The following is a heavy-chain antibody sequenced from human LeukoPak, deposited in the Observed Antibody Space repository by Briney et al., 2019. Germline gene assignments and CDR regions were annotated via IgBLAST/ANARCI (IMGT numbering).Heavy chain of an antibody. D-gene: IGHD3-22*01. CDR2: INRDGGQR. CDR3: ARDISPDDYFDSHKCYYDAFDI. V-gene: IGHV3-7*04. J-gene: IGHJ3*02. Sequence: GGSLRLSCAAPGFTLSGYWMTWVRQGPGKGLEWVANINRDGGQRSYVDSVKGRFAISRDNAKNSLYLQMSSLKTEDTAVYYCARDISPDDYFDSHKCYYDAFDIWGQGTLVTVSS. CDR1: GFTLSGYW.